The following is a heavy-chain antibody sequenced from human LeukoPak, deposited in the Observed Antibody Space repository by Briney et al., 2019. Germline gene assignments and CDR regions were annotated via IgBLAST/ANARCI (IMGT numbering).Heavy chain of an antibody. CDR1: GFTVSSNH. CDR2: FYIGGTT. V-gene: IGHV3-53*01. J-gene: IGHJ4*02. D-gene: IGHD2-2*01. CDR3: ARDSSSHYFFDY. Sequence: GGSLRLSCVASGFTVSSNHMNWVRQAPGKGLEWVSIFYIGGTTKYADSVQGRFTISGDNSINTLYLEMNSLGAEDTAVYYCARDSSSHYFFDYWGQGTLVTVSS.